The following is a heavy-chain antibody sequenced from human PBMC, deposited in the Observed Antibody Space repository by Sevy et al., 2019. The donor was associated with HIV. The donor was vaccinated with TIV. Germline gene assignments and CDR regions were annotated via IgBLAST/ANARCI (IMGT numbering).Heavy chain of an antibody. CDR1: GYSFTSYW. CDR2: IYPSDSHT. CDR3: ARPAGFYDNSGYSFMDY. D-gene: IGHD3-22*01. J-gene: IGHJ4*02. V-gene: IGHV5-51*01. Sequence: GESLKISCKGSGYSFTSYWIAWVRQMPGKGLEWMGIIYPSDSHTNYSPSFQGRVTMSADKSINTAYLQWTSLKASDTVIYYCARPAGFYDNSGYSFMDYWGQGTPVTVSS.